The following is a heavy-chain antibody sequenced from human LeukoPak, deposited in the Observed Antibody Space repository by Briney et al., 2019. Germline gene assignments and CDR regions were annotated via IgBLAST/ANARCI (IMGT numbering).Heavy chain of an antibody. CDR1: GFTFSSYA. CDR3: AKDLGYCSSTSCYYYYMDV. D-gene: IGHD2-2*01. CDR2: ISGSGGST. J-gene: IGHJ6*03. V-gene: IGHV3-23*01. Sequence: PGGSLRLSCAAYGFTFSSYAMSWVRQAPGKGLEWVSAISGSGGSTYYADSVKGRFTISRDNSKNTLYLQMNSLRAEDTAVYYCAKDLGYCSSTSCYYYYMDVWGKGTTVTVSS.